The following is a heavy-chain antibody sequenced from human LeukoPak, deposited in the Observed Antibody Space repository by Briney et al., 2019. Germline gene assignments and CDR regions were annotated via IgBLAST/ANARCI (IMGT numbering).Heavy chain of an antibody. CDR1: GYTFTSYG. D-gene: IGHD3-22*01. CDR3: ARRTGPRDSSLDY. Sequence: ASVKVSFKATGYTFTSYGISWVRQAHGQGMEWMGWISAYNGNTNYAQKLQGRVTMTTDTSTSTAYMELRSLRSDDTAVYYCARRTGPRDSSLDYWGQGTLVTVSS. J-gene: IGHJ4*02. V-gene: IGHV1-18*01. CDR2: ISAYNGNT.